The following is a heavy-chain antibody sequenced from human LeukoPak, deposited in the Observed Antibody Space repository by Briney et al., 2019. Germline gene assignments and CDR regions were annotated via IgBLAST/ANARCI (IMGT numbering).Heavy chain of an antibody. Sequence: SQTLSLTFVISGDSVSSNSAAWNWIRLSPSRGLEWLGRTYYRSKWNNDYAISVKSRITINPDTSKNQFSLQVNSVTPEDSAVYYCARGRGELIDYWGHGTLVTVSP. V-gene: IGHV6-1*01. CDR3: ARGRGELIDY. CDR1: GDSVSSNSAA. J-gene: IGHJ4*01. D-gene: IGHD1-26*01. CDR2: TYYRSKWNN.